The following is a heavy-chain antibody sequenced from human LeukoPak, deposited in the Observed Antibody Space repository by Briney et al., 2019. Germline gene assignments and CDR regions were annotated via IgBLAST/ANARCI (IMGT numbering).Heavy chain of an antibody. D-gene: IGHD2-2*01. Sequence: GGSLRLSCAASGFTFSSYAMSWVRQAPGKGLEWVSAISGSGGSTYYADSVKGRFTISRDNSKNTLYLQMNSLRAEDTAVYYCARAVSRADYCSSTSCQRQAFDIWGQGTMVTVSS. CDR2: ISGSGGST. CDR1: GFTFSSYA. V-gene: IGHV3-23*01. J-gene: IGHJ3*02. CDR3: ARAVSRADYCSSTSCQRQAFDI.